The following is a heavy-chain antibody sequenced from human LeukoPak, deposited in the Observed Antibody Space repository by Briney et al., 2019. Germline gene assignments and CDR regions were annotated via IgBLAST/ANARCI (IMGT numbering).Heavy chain of an antibody. CDR1: GFTFSSYA. CDR2: ISYDGSNK. CDR3: ASAIAAAGIIDY. V-gene: IGHV3-30-3*01. D-gene: IGHD6-13*01. Sequence: GGSLRLSCAASGFTFSSYAMHGVRQAPGKGLEWVAVISYDGSNKYYADSVKGRFTISRDNSKNTLYLQMNSLRAEDTAVYYCASAIAAAGIIDYWGQGTLVTVSS. J-gene: IGHJ4*02.